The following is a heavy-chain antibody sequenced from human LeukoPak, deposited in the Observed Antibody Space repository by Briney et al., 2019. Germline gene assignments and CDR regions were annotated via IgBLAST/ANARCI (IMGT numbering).Heavy chain of an antibody. CDR1: GGSISSGGYY. J-gene: IGHJ4*02. CDR2: IYHSGST. V-gene: IGHV4-30-2*01. Sequence: SQTLSLTCTVSGGSISSGGYYWSWIRQPPGKGLEWIGYIYHSGSTYYNPSLKSRVTISVDRSKNQFSLKLSSVTAADTAVYYCARVDSSGYYDFDYWGQGTLVTVSS. CDR3: ARVDSSGYYDFDY. D-gene: IGHD3-22*01.